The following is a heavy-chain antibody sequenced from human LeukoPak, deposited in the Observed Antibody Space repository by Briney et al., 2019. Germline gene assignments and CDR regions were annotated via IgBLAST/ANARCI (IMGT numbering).Heavy chain of an antibody. CDR2: INPNSGGT. CDR1: GYAFTGYY. V-gene: IGHV1-2*02. CDR3: ACGSLRSGGEQWVGYYFDY. J-gene: IGHJ4*02. Sequence: ASVKVSCKASGYAFTGYYMRWIRQAPGQGLEWMGWINPNSGGTNYAQKFQGRVTMTRDTSISTAYMELSRLRSNDTAVYYCACGSLRSGGEQWVGYYFDYCGQGTLVTVSS. D-gene: IGHD6-19*01.